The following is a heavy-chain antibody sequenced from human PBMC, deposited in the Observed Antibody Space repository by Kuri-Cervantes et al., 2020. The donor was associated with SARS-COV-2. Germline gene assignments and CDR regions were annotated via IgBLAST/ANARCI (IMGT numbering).Heavy chain of an antibody. CDR3: ARHLGIAVAGTAFDI. V-gene: IGHV1-69*10. CDR1: GGTFSSYA. D-gene: IGHD6-19*01. J-gene: IGHJ3*02. CDR2: IIPILGIA. Sequence: SVKVSCKASGGTFSSYAISWVRQAPGQGLEWMGGIIPILGIANYAQKFQGRVTITADKSTSTAYMELSSLRSEDTAVYYCARHLGIAVAGTAFDIWDQGTMVTVSS.